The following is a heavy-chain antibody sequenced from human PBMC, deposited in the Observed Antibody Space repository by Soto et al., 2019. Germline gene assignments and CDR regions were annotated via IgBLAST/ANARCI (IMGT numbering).Heavy chain of an antibody. CDR1: GGTFSSYT. CDR3: AREIVVVVAALYYFDY. D-gene: IGHD2-15*01. J-gene: IGHJ4*02. Sequence: QVQLVQSGAEVQKPGSSVKVSCKASGGTFSSYTISWVRQAPGQGLEWMGRIIPILGIANYAQKFQGRVTITADKSTSTAYMELSSLRSEDTAVYYCAREIVVVVAALYYFDYWGQGTLVTVSS. V-gene: IGHV1-69*08. CDR2: IIPILGIA.